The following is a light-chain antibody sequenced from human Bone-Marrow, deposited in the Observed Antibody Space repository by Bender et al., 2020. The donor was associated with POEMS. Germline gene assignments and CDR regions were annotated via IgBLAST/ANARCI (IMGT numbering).Light chain of an antibody. Sequence: QSTLTQPASVSASPGQSITISCIGTSSDIGSYVSWYQQHPGKAPKLMIYEVYSRSSDISNRFSGSKTGNTASLTISGLQADDEADYFCSSYVSSTTPNWVFGGGTKLTVL. CDR3: SSYVSSTTPNWV. CDR2: EVY. CDR1: SSDIGSY. V-gene: IGLV2-14*03. J-gene: IGLJ3*02.